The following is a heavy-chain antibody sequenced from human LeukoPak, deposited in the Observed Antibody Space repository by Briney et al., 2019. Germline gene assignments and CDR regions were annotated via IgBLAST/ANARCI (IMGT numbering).Heavy chain of an antibody. CDR1: GGSISSYY. CDR2: IYYSGST. J-gene: IGHJ4*02. D-gene: IGHD3-22*01. Sequence: SETLSLTCTVSGGSISSYYWSWIRQPPGKGLEWIGYIYYSGSTNYNPSLKSRVTISVDTYKNQFSLKLSSVTAADTAVYYCARGRDYYDSSGYYQLFDYWGQGTLVTVSS. V-gene: IGHV4-59*01. CDR3: ARGRDYYDSSGYYQLFDY.